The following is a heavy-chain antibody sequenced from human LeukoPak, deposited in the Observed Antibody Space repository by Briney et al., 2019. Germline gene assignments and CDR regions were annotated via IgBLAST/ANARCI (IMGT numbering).Heavy chain of an antibody. CDR1: GGSVSSGSYY. V-gene: IGHV4-61*01. CDR3: GGFSTSDRPNYYYGMDV. D-gene: IGHD2-2*01. CDR2: IYYSGST. Sequence: SETPSLTCTVSGGSVSSGSYYWSWIRQPPGKGLEWIGYIYYSGSTNYNPSLKSRVTISVDTSKNQFSLKLSSVTAADTAVYYCGGFSTSDRPNYYYGMDVWGKGTTVTVSS. J-gene: IGHJ6*04.